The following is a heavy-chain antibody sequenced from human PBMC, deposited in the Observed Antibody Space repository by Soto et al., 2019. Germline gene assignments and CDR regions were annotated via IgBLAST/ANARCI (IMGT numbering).Heavy chain of an antibody. V-gene: IGHV4-34*01. J-gene: IGHJ4*02. CDR1: GGSFSGYY. CDR3: ASSARGDYSAIDY. D-gene: IGHD4-17*01. CDR2: INHSGST. Sequence: SETLSLTCAVYGGSFSGYYWSWIRQPPGKGLEWIGEINHSGSTNYNPSLKSRVNISVDTSKNHISLKLSSVTAADTAVYYFASSARGDYSAIDYWGPGTLVTVSS.